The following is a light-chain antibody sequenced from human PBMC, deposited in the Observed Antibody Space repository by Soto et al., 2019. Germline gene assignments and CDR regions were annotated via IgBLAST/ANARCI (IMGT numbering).Light chain of an antibody. CDR3: QQYGSSSWT. CDR1: QSVSSCY. J-gene: IGKJ1*01. V-gene: IGKV3-20*01. CDR2: GAS. Sequence: EIVLTQSPGTLSLSPGERATLSCRASQSVSSCYLAWYQQKPGQAPRLLIYGASSRATGIPDRFSGSGSGTDFTLTICRLEPEDFAVYYCQQYGSSSWTFGQRTKVDIK.